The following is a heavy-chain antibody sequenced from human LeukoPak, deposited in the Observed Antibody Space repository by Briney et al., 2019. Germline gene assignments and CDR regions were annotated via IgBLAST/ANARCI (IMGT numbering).Heavy chain of an antibody. CDR1: GFTFSTYG. CDR3: ARGLEGFDY. CDR2: IWNDGSNK. J-gene: IGHJ4*02. V-gene: IGHV3-33*01. Sequence: GRSLRLSCAASGFTFSTYGMHWVRQAPGKGLEWVAVIWNDGSNKYYADSVKGRFTISSDNSKNTLYLQMNSLRAEDTAVYYCARGLEGFDYWGQGTLVTVSS.